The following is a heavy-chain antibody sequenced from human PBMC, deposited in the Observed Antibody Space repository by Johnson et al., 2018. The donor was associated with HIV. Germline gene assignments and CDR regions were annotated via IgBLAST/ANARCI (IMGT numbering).Heavy chain of an antibody. CDR2: ISSNGGST. CDR1: GFTFSNYA. CDR3: AKDLSSSSWDAFDI. D-gene: IGHD6-13*01. V-gene: IGHV3-64*01. Sequence: VQLVESGGGLVQPGGSLRLSCAASGFTFSNYAMHLVRQAPGKGLEYVSAISSNGGSTYYTNSLKGRFTISRDNAKNSLYLQMNSLRAEDTALYYCAKDLSSSSWDAFDIWGQGTMVTVSS. J-gene: IGHJ3*02.